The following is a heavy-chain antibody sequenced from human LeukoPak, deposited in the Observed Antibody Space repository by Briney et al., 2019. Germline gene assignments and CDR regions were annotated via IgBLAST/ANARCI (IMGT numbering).Heavy chain of an antibody. J-gene: IGHJ5*02. CDR2: FYLSGDS. CDR1: GGSLSPYY. CDR3: ARDIFYYFGSRTYSGFDP. V-gene: IGHV4-4*07. D-gene: IGHD3-10*01. Sequence: SQTLSLTCTVSGGSLSPYYWSWIRQSAGRGLEWIGHFYLSGDSNHNPSLKGRVTMSIDTSKNQFSLKLSSVTAADTAVYYCARDIFYYFGSRTYSGFDPWGRGTLVTVSS.